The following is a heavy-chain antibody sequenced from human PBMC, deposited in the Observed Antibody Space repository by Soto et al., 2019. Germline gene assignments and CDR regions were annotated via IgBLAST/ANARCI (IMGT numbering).Heavy chain of an antibody. CDR3: AKHFCSGPTCDYFDF. J-gene: IGHJ4*03. Sequence: GGSLRLSCAASGFRFGRYAMSWVRQAPGKGLEWVSLISDESSTKSYADPVKGRFTISRDNSQNTLLLQMSSLRAEDTAVYYCAKHFCSGPTCDYFDFWGQGTLVTVSS. V-gene: IGHV3-23*01. CDR2: ISDESSTK. D-gene: IGHD2-15*01. CDR1: GFRFGRYA.